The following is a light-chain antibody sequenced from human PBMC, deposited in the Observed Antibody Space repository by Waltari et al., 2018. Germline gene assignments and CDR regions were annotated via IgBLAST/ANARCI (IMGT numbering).Light chain of an antibody. Sequence: EIVMTQSPATLSVSPGERATLPCRASQSVSSNLAWYQQQPGQAPRLLIYGASTRATGIPARFSGSGSGTEFTLTISSMQSEDFAVYYCQQYNNWLPLTFGGGTKVEIK. J-gene: IGKJ4*01. CDR1: QSVSSN. CDR2: GAS. V-gene: IGKV3-15*01. CDR3: QQYNNWLPLT.